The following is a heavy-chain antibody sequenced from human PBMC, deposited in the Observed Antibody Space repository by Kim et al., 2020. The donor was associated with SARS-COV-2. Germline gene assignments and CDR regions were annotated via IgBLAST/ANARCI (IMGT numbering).Heavy chain of an antibody. V-gene: IGHV4-34*01. CDR1: GGSFSGYY. Sequence: SETLSLTCAVYGGSFSGYYWSWIRQPPGKGLEWIGEINHSGSTNYNPSLKSRVTISVDTSKNQFSLKLSSVTAADTAVYYCARALLRMVRGLFDPWGQGTLVTVSS. D-gene: IGHD3-10*01. CDR2: INHSGST. J-gene: IGHJ5*02. CDR3: ARALLRMVRGLFDP.